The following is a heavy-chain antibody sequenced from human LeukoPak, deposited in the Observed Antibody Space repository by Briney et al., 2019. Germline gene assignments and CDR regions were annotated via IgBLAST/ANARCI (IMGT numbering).Heavy chain of an antibody. V-gene: IGHV3-23*01. CDR3: AKVELRYFDWFVDY. J-gene: IGHJ4*02. CDR1: GFTFSSYA. CDR2: ISGSGGST. D-gene: IGHD3-9*01. Sequence: GGSLRLSCAASGFTFSSYAMSWVRQAPGTGLEWVSAISGSGGSTYYADSVKGRFTISRDNSKNTLYLQMNSLRAEDTAVYYCAKVELRYFDWFVDYWGQGTLVTVSS.